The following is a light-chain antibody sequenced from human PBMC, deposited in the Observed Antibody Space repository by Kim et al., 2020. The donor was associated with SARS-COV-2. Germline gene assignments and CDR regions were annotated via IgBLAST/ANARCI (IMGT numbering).Light chain of an antibody. J-gene: IGLJ3*02. V-gene: IGLV6-57*03. CDR2: EDN. CDR3: QSYDSTIV. CDR1: SVSIASTY. Sequence: PRTTIAIACPRSSVSIASTYLQWYQQRPGSAITTVIYEDNQLPSGVPDRFSGSVDSSSNSASLTISGLKTEDEADYYCQSYDSTIVFGGGTQLTVL.